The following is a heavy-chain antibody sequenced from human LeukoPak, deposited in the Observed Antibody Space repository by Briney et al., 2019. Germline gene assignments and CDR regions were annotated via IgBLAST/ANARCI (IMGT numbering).Heavy chain of an antibody. Sequence: GSLRLSCAASGFTVSSNYMTWVRQAPGKGLEWVSVIYSGGSTYYTDSVKGRFTISRDNSKNTLYLQMNSLRVEDTAVYYCARFNYYDSSGDFDYWGQGTLVTVSS. J-gene: IGHJ4*02. V-gene: IGHV3-66*01. CDR2: IYSGGST. CDR3: ARFNYYDSSGDFDY. D-gene: IGHD3-22*01. CDR1: GFTVSSNY.